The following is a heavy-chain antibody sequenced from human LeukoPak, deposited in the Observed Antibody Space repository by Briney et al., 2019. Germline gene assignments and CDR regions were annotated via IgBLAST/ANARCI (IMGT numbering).Heavy chain of an antibody. Sequence: SETLSLTCAVYGGSFSSYYWSWIRQPPGKGLEWIGYIYYSGSTNYNPSLKSRVTISVDTSKNQFSLKLSSVTAADTAVYYCARARGGYYGSSAYYPAPAVDYWGQGTLVTVSS. V-gene: IGHV4-59*01. CDR3: ARARGGYYGSSAYYPAPAVDY. D-gene: IGHD3-22*01. J-gene: IGHJ4*02. CDR1: GGSFSSYY. CDR2: IYYSGST.